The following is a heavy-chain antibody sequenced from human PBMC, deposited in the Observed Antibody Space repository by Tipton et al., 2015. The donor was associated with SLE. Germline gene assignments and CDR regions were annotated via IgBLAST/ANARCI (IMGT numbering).Heavy chain of an antibody. CDR1: GVSLTSAIFY. V-gene: IGHV4-61*02. J-gene: IGHJ3*01. CDR2: IHTSGST. D-gene: IGHD3-10*01. CDR3: ARHLGVIVAFEV. Sequence: TLSLTCTVSGVSLTSAIFYWTWVRQPAGGGLEWIGRIHTSGSTNYNPSLKSRVAISADTSNNQFSLELRSVTAADTAVYYCARHLGVIVAFEVWGQGTVLTVSS.